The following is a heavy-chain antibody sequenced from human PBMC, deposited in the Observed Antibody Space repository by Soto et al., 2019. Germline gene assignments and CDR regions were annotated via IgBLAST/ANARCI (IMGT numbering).Heavy chain of an antibody. V-gene: IGHV3-30*07. CDR3: ASIDSSGYDGCDI. Sequence: SVKGRFSISRDNSKNTRYLQMKSLRAEERAVYYCASIDSSGYDGCDIWGQGTMVPVSS. D-gene: IGHD3-22*01. J-gene: IGHJ3*02.